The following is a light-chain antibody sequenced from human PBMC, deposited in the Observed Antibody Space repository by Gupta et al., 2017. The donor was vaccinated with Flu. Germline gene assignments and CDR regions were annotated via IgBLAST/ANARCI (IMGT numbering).Light chain of an antibody. J-gene: IGKJ5*01. CDR2: DAS. CDR1: QRIRSY. V-gene: IGKV1-9*01. Sequence: PSVQAATVGDKVTKTCRASQRIRSYLAWYQQKPGKAPKLLIYDASTLQSGVPSRFSGSGSGTEFTLTISSLQPEDLATYYCQQVNSDPSTFGQGTQVEIK. CDR3: QQVNSDPST.